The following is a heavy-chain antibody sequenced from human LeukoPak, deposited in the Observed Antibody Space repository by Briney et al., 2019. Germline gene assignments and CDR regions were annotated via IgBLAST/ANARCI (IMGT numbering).Heavy chain of an antibody. D-gene: IGHD6-19*01. CDR2: IYYSGNT. J-gene: IGHJ4*02. CDR3: ARVAVDTFDY. V-gene: IGHV4-59*01. Sequence: SETLSLTCTVSGGSISSYYWSWIRQPPGKGLEWIGYIYYSGNTNYNPSLKSRVTISVDTSKNQFSLKLSSVTAAHTAVYYCARVAVDTFDYWGQGTLVTVSS. CDR1: GGSISSYY.